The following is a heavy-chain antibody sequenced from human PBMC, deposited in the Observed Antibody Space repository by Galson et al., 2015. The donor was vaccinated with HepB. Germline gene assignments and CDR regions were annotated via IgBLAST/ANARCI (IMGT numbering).Heavy chain of an antibody. CDR1: GFNFSDNY. CDR3: ATYGGAWSAFFEH. V-gene: IGHV3-11*01. D-gene: IGHD2-8*01. J-gene: IGHJ4*02. CDR2: ISRSGAAK. Sequence: SLRLSCAASGFNFSDNYMTWIRQAPGKGLEWVSYISRSGAAKFYADSVKGRFTVSRDNTKNSVFLRMSSLRAEDTAFYYCATYGGAWSAFFEHWGQGALVTVSS.